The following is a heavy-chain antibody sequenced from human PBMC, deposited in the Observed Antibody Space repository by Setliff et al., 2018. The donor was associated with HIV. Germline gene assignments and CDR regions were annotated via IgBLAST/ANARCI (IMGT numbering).Heavy chain of an antibody. CDR3: ARAGSGSYYNAPHY. J-gene: IGHJ4*02. D-gene: IGHD3-10*01. CDR1: GYTFTSNW. V-gene: IGHV5-51*01. Sequence: PGESLKISCQASGYTFTSNWIGWVRQMPGKGLEWMGIIYPGDSDARYSPSFQGQVTISADKSISTAYLQWSSLKASDTAMYYCARAGSGSYYNAPHYWGQGTLVTVSS. CDR2: IYPGDSDA.